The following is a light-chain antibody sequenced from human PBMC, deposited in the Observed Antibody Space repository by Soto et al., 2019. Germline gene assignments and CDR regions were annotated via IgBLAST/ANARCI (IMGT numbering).Light chain of an antibody. CDR3: QQSYSSLVT. CDR1: QTIATY. Sequence: IEMTQSPASLSASVGDXVTITCRASQTIATYLNWFQHKSGRAPKLLIYTSSSVNSGVSSRFRGSGSGTDFTLTINDVQPEDSATYYCQQSYSSLVTFGAGTKVEIK. J-gene: IGKJ4*01. CDR2: TSS. V-gene: IGKV1-39*01.